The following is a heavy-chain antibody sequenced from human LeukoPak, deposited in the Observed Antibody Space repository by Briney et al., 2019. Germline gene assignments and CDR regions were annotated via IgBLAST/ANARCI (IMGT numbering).Heavy chain of an antibody. CDR2: INPNSGGT. J-gene: IGHJ1*01. CDR1: GYTFTGYY. Sequence: GASVKVSCKASGYTFTGYYMHWVRQAPGQGLEWMGWINPNSGGTNYAQKFQGRVTMTRDTSISTAYMELSRLRSDDTAVYYCARSGSSGAQAHFQHWGQGTLVTVSS. D-gene: IGHD6-19*01. CDR3: ARSGSSGAQAHFQH. V-gene: IGHV1-2*02.